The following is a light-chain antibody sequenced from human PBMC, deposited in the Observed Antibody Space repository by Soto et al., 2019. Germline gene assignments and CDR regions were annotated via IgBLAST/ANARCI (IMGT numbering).Light chain of an antibody. V-gene: IGLV6-57*04. J-gene: IGLJ2*01. CDR1: SGTIASNY. Sequence: NFMLTQPHSVSESPGKTVTIFCTRSSGTIASNYVQWYQQRPGSAPTAVIYEDNQRPSGVPYRFSGSIDSSSSSAFLTISGLKNDDEADYYCQSYEVFGGGTKLTVL. CDR3: QSYEV. CDR2: EDN.